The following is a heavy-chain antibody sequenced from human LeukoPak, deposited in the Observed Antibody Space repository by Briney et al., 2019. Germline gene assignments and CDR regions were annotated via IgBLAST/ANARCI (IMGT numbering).Heavy chain of an antibody. CDR1: GYSFTGYF. CDR3: ARGLTAMNYFDY. D-gene: IGHD2-21*02. Sequence: ASVKVSCKASGYSFTGYFIHWVRQAPGQGLEWVGWINPTSGATSYAQKFQGRVTVTRDTSISTAYMELSRLRSDDTAVYYCARGLTAMNYFDYWGPGTPVTVSS. V-gene: IGHV1-2*02. CDR2: INPTSGAT. J-gene: IGHJ4*02.